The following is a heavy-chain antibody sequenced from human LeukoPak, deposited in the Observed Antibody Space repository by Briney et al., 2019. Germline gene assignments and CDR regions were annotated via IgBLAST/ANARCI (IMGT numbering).Heavy chain of an antibody. J-gene: IGHJ4*02. D-gene: IGHD4-23*01. Sequence: QPGGSLRLSCAASGSTFSSYEMNLVRQAPGKGLEWVSYISRSGSTTYYADSVKGRFTISRDNSKNTLFLQMNSLRAEDTAVYYCAKLLNYGGNSDYFDYWGQGTQVTVS. CDR2: ISRSGSTT. V-gene: IGHV3-48*03. CDR1: GSTFSSYE. CDR3: AKLLNYGGNSDYFDY.